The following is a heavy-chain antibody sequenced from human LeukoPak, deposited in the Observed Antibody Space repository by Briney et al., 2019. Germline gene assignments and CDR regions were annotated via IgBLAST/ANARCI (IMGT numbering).Heavy chain of an antibody. V-gene: IGHV3-23*01. CDR3: TRTQCISTGCSHYFDY. D-gene: IGHD2-2*01. Sequence: PGGSLRLSCAASGFTFTNYAMTCVRQVPGKGLEWVSHISGSGGSSYHVDSVKGRLTISRDNSKNSLYLQMNSLRAEDTAVYYCTRTQCISTGCSHYFDYWGQGTLVTVSS. CDR1: GFTFTNYA. CDR2: ISGSGGSS. J-gene: IGHJ4*02.